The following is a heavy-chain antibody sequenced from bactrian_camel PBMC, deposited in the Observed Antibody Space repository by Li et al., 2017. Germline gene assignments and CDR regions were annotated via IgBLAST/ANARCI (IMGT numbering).Heavy chain of an antibody. CDR1: GYTSSC. Sequence: HVQLVESGGGSVEAGGSLRLSCAASGYTSSCMGWFRQVPGKECEGVAMIDNNGQTTYADTVKGRFVISKDNAKYILYLQMNSLTPEDTAMYYCTASSGWASKCHLKSDEMAYWGQWTQVTVS. D-gene: IGHD6*01. V-gene: IGHV3S9*01. CDR2: IDNNGQT. J-gene: IGHJ4*01. CDR3: TASSGWASKCHLKSDEMAY.